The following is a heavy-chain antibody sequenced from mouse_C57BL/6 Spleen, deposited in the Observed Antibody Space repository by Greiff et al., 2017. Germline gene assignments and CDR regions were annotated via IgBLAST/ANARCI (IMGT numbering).Heavy chain of an antibody. D-gene: IGHD1-1*01. CDR1: GYSITSDY. V-gene: IGHV3-8*01. J-gene: IGHJ2*01. Sequence: EVQLQQSGPGLAKPSQTLSLTCSVTGYSITSDYWNWIRKFPGNKLEYMGYISYSGSTYSNPSLKSRISITRDTSKNQYYLQLNSVTTEDTATYYCARYSYYYGSSYLHYFDYWGQGTTLTVSS. CDR2: ISYSGST. CDR3: ARYSYYYGSSYLHYFDY.